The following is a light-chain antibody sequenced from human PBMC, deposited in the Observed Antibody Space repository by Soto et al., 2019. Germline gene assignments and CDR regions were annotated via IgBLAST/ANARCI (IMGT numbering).Light chain of an antibody. CDR2: DNN. Sequence: QSVLTQPPSVSAAPGQKVTISCSGSSSNIGNNYVSWYQQLPGTAPKLLIYDNNKRPSGIPDRFSGSKSGTSATLGITGLQTGDEADYYCGTRDSSLRGVYGTGTKLTVL. J-gene: IGLJ1*01. CDR3: GTRDSSLRGV. V-gene: IGLV1-51*01. CDR1: SSNIGNNY.